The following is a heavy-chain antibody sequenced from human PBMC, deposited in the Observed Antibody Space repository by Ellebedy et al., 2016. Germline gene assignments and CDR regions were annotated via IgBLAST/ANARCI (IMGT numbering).Heavy chain of an antibody. Sequence: SVTVSCXASGLTFSTSLVQWVRQARGQGLEWIGRIFVGSSNTIYAQKFLERVTITRDMSTSTAYMELSSLRSEDTAVYYCATCEDGYGGFGYWGQGTLVSVSS. CDR2: IFVGSSNT. D-gene: IGHD4-23*01. V-gene: IGHV1-58*01. J-gene: IGHJ4*02. CDR3: ATCEDGYGGFGY. CDR1: GLTFSTSL.